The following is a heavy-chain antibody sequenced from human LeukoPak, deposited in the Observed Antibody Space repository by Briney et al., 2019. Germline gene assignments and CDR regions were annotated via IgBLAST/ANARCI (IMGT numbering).Heavy chain of an antibody. CDR2: MNTNSGNT. J-gene: IGHJ4*02. V-gene: IGHV1-8*03. CDR3: ARGAYDFWSGNPNFDY. D-gene: IGHD3-3*01. Sequence: ASVKVSCKASGYTFTSYDINWVRQAPGQGLEWMGWMNTNSGNTGYAQKFRGRLTITRDISINTAYMELSSLRSEDTAVYYCARGAYDFWSGNPNFDYWGQGTLVTVSS. CDR1: GYTFTSYD.